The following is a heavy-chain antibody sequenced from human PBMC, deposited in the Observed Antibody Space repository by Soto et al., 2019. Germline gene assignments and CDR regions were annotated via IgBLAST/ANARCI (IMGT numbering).Heavy chain of an antibody. CDR2: IYYSGST. CDR1: GGSVSSGSYY. J-gene: IGHJ6*02. CDR3: ARDSRAVAGNYYYYGMDV. Sequence: SVTCTVSGGSVSSGSYYWSWIRQPPGKGLEWIGYIYYSGSTNYNPSLKSRVTISVDTSKNQFSLKLSSVTAADTAVYYCARDSRAVAGNYYYYGMDVWGQGTTVTVSS. V-gene: IGHV4-61*01. D-gene: IGHD6-19*01.